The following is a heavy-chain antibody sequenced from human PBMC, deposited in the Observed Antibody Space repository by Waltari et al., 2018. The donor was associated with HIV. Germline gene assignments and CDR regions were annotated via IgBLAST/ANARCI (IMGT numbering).Heavy chain of an antibody. D-gene: IGHD3-3*01. CDR1: GGSFSGYY. V-gene: IGHV4-34*01. J-gene: IGHJ5*02. Sequence: QVQLQQWGAGLLKPSETLSLTCAVYGGSFSGYYWSWIRQPPGKGLEWIGEINHSGSTNYNPSLKSRVTISVDTSKNQFSLKLSSVTAADTAVYYCASLRFLEWSKGWFDPWGQGTLVTVSS. CDR3: ASLRFLEWSKGWFDP. CDR2: INHSGST.